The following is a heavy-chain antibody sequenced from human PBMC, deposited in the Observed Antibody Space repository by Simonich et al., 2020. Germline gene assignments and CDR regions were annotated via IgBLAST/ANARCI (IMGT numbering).Heavy chain of an antibody. D-gene: IGHD1-26*01. J-gene: IGHJ6*03. Sequence: QVQLVQSGAEVKKPGASVKVSCKASGYTFTGYYMHWVRQAPGQGLEGMGGINPNRGGTNYAQKFQGRVTMTRDTSISTAYMELSRLRSDDTAVYYCARDLRGSYYYYYMDVWGKGTTVTVSS. CDR1: GYTFTGYY. CDR3: ARDLRGSYYYYYMDV. CDR2: INPNRGGT. V-gene: IGHV1-2*02.